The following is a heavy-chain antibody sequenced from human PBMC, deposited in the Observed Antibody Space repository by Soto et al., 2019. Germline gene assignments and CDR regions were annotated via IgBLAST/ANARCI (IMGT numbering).Heavy chain of an antibody. Sequence: QVQLVQSGAEVKKPGASVKVSCKASGDTFTDYYIHWVRQAPGQGLEWMGTVNPSGGHTTYAQHFLGRMTMTRDTSTRTLYMERASLASADTAIYFCARGGHVVVVTAALDYWGQGTLVTVSS. J-gene: IGHJ4*02. V-gene: IGHV1-46*01. CDR1: GDTFTDYY. CDR2: VNPSGGHT. CDR3: ARGGHVVVVTAALDY. D-gene: IGHD2-21*02.